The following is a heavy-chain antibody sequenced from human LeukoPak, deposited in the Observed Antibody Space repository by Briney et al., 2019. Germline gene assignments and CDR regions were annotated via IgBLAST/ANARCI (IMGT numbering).Heavy chain of an antibody. Sequence: ASVKVSCKASGYTFSDYYMHWVRQAPGQGLEWMGWISAYNGNTNYAQKLQGRVTMTTDTSTSTAYMELRSLRSDDTAVYYYASGSYYFDYWGQGTLVTVSS. CDR3: ASGSYYFDY. CDR1: GYTFSDYY. D-gene: IGHD1-26*01. CDR2: ISAYNGNT. V-gene: IGHV1-18*04. J-gene: IGHJ4*02.